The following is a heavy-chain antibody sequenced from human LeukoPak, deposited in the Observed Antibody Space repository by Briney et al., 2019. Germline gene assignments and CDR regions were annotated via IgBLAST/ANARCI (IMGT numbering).Heavy chain of an antibody. J-gene: IGHJ5*02. D-gene: IGHD2-15*01. V-gene: IGHV1-46*01. CDR1: GYTFTSYY. CDR3: ARAVGYCSGGSCVRNWFDP. Sequence: ASVKVSCKASGYTFTSYYMHWVRQAPGQGLEWMGIINPSGGSTSYAQKFQGRVTMTRDTPTSTVYMELSSLRSEDTAVYYCARAVGYCSGGSCVRNWFDPWGQGTLVTVSS. CDR2: INPSGGST.